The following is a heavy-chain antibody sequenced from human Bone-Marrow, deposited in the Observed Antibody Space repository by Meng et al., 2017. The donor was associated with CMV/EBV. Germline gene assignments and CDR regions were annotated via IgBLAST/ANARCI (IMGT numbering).Heavy chain of an antibody. D-gene: IGHD2-2*02. V-gene: IGHV3-7*01. J-gene: IGHJ4*02. CDR1: GFTFSSYW. CDR2: IKQDGSEK. CDR3: AIVAGYTASG. Sequence: GESLKISCAASGFTFSSYWMSWVRQAPGKGLEWVANIKQDGSEKYYVDSVKGRFTISRDNAKNSLYLQMNSLRAEDTAVYYCAIVAGYTASGWGQGTLVTVSS.